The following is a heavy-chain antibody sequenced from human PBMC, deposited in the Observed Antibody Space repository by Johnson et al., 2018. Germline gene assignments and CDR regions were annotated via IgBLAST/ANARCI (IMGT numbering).Heavy chain of an antibody. J-gene: IGHJ1*01. Sequence: VQLVQSGGGVVQXGRSXRLXCAASGFTFSSYAMNWVRQAPGKGLEWVSAISGSGGSTYYADSVKGRFTISRDNSKNTLYLQMNSLRAEDTDVYYCAKERDDYGDYGGFQHWGQGTLVTVSS. V-gene: IGHV3-23*04. CDR1: GFTFSSYA. D-gene: IGHD4-17*01. CDR2: ISGSGGST. CDR3: AKERDDYGDYGGFQH.